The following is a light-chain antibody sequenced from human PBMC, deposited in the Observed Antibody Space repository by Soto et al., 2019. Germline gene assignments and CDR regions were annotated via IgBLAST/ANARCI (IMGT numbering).Light chain of an antibody. CDR3: QHYGSSPGYT. CDR2: SAS. Sequence: EIVLTQSPGTLSLSPGERATLSCRTSQSVSKSYLAWFQQRPGRAPRLLIYSASTRATGIPDRFSGSGSGTDFTLTISRLEPEDFAVYYCQHYGSSPGYTFGQGTKLEIK. CDR1: QSVSKSY. V-gene: IGKV3-20*01. J-gene: IGKJ2*01.